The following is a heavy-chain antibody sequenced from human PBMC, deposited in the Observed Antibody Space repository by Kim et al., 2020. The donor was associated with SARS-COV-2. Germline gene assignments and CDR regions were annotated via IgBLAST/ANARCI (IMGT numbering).Heavy chain of an antibody. D-gene: IGHD2-15*01. CDR3: ARDRYCSGGSCSGGFDY. V-gene: IGHV3-74*01. CDR2: INSDGSST. J-gene: IGHJ4*02. CDR1: GFTFSSYW. Sequence: GGSLRLSCAASGFTFSSYWMHWVRQAPGKGLVWVSRINSDGSSTSYADSVKGRFTISRDNAKNTLYLQMNSLRAEDTAVYYCARDRYCSGGSCSGGFDYWGQGTLVTVSS.